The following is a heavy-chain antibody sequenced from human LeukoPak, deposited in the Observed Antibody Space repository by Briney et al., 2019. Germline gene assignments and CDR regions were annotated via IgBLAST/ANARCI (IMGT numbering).Heavy chain of an antibody. CDR2: ISSSSSII. CDR1: GFTFSSYA. Sequence: GGSLRLSCAASGFTFSSYAMNWVRQAPGKGLEWVSNISSSSSIIYYADSVKGRFTISRDNAKNSLFLQMNSLRAEDTAVYYCARDLEGYNFGLAYYYYYMDVWGKGTTVTVSS. D-gene: IGHD5-18*01. CDR3: ARDLEGYNFGLAYYYYYMDV. V-gene: IGHV3-48*01. J-gene: IGHJ6*03.